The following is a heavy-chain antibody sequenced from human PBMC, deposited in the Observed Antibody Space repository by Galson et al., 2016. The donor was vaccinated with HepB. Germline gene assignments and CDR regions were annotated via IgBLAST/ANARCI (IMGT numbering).Heavy chain of an antibody. V-gene: IGHV3-48*03. Sequence: SLRLSCAVSGFTFRSYEFSWVRQSPGKGLEWLSYISSTGNTIRYADSVKGRFTISRDNANDSLFLQMSSLRAEDTAVYYCAREGHGDGYYYLGDAFDMWGRGTTVTVSS. CDR3: AREGHGDGYYYLGDAFDM. CDR2: ISSTGNTI. J-gene: IGHJ3*02. D-gene: IGHD3-22*01. CDR1: GFTFRSYE.